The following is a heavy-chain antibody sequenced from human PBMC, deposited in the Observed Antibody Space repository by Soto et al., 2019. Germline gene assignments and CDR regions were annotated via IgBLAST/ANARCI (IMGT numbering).Heavy chain of an antibody. CDR1: GFTFSSYW. Sequence: EVQLEESGGGLVQPGGSLRLSCAASGFTFSSYWMTWVRQAPGKGLEWVANIKEDGSEQYQVDSAKGRFTFSRDNAKKTLYLQMNSLRVEDTAVYYCARLTAAGGVDQFDYWGQGTLVTVSS. J-gene: IGHJ4*02. CDR3: ARLTAAGGVDQFDY. D-gene: IGHD6-13*01. V-gene: IGHV3-7*05. CDR2: IKEDGSEQ.